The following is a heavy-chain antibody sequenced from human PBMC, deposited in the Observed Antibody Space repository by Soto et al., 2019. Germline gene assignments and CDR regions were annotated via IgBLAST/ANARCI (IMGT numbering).Heavy chain of an antibody. V-gene: IGHV1-69*06. Sequence: QVQLVQSGAEVKKPGSSVKVSCKASGGTFSSYAISWVRQAPGQGLEWMGGIIPIFGTANYAQKFQGRVTITADKSTSKAHMGRGGLGSEDTAVFYCGRDGGGGFAYWGQGTLVTVSS. CDR3: GRDGGGGFAY. D-gene: IGHD3-16*01. CDR1: GGTFSSYA. J-gene: IGHJ4*02. CDR2: IIPIFGTA.